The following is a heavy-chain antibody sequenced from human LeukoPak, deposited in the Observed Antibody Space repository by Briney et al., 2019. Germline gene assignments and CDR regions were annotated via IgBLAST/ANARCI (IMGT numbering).Heavy chain of an antibody. J-gene: IGHJ1*01. CDR1: GFTFTIFG. CDR2: IDARSGIT. D-gene: IGHD6-19*01. Sequence: GGSLRLSCAASGFTFTIFGLNWVRQAPGKVPEWVSYIDARSGITYYADSVQGRFTISRDNAQESVFLQMNSLRADDTAVYYCARDPIAVAELGPIFQHWGQGTLVTVSS. V-gene: IGHV3-48*01. CDR3: ARDPIAVAELGPIFQH.